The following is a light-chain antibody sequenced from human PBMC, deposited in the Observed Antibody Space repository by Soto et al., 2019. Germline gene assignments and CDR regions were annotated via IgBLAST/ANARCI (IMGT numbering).Light chain of an antibody. CDR1: QNINSW. J-gene: IGKJ1*01. V-gene: IGKV1-5*01. CDR3: QQFHSLSRT. CDR2: DAS. Sequence: DIQMTQSPSTLSASVGDRVTITCRASQNINSWLAWYQQKPGKAPNLLIYDASTLESGVPSRFSGSGSGTEFTLTISSLQPEDFATYYCQQFHSLSRTFGQGTKVEVK.